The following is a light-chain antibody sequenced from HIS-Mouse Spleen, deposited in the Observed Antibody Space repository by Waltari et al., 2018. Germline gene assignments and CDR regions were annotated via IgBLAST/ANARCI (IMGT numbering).Light chain of an antibody. CDR3: CSYAGSSTFEV. Sequence: QSALTQPASVSGSPGQSITISCTGTSSDAGSYTRVSWYQQHPGKAPKLMIYEGSKRPSGVSNRFSGSKSGNTASLTISGLQAEDEADYYCCSYAGSSTFEVFGGGTKLTVL. CDR1: SSDAGSYTR. V-gene: IGLV2-23*03. CDR2: EGS. J-gene: IGLJ2*01.